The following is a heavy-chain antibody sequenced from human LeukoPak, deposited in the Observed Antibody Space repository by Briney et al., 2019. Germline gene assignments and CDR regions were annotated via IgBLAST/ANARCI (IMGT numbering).Heavy chain of an antibody. V-gene: IGHV1-46*01. CDR3: ARGGGSRWPHXHYMDV. Sequence: ASVKASCKASGYTLTNFYMHWVRQAPGQGLEWMGIINHRGDDTKYAQKFQGRVTMTRNTSTSTVQMELSSLKYEDTAVYYCARGGGSRWPHXHYMDVWGKGTTVTVSS. J-gene: IGHJ6*03. CDR1: GYTLTNFY. D-gene: IGHD6-13*01. CDR2: INHRGDDT.